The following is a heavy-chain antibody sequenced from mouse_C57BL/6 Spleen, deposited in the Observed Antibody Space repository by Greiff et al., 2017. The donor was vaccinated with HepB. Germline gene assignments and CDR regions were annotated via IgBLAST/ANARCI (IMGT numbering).Heavy chain of an antibody. CDR1: GYTFTSYW. D-gene: IGHD2-4*01. V-gene: IGHV1-52*01. CDR2: IDPSDSET. Sequence: QVHVKQPGAELVRPGSSVKLSCKASGYTFTSYWMHWVKQRPIQGLEWIGNIDPSDSETHYNQKFKDKATLTVDKSSSTAYMQLSSLTSEDSAVYYCARLIYYDYDFDYWGQGTTLTVSS. CDR3: ARLIYYDYDFDY. J-gene: IGHJ2*01.